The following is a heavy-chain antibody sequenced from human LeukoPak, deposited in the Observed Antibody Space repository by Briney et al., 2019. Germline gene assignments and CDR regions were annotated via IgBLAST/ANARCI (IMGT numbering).Heavy chain of an antibody. D-gene: IGHD3-22*01. CDR3: AKDKRRVVVEFPFDY. V-gene: IGHV3-23*01. Sequence: GGSLRLSCVTSGFTFSSYAMSWVRQAPGKGLEWVSAISGSGGSTYYADSVKGRFTISRDNSKNTLYLQMNSLRAEDTAVYYCAKDKRRVVVEFPFDYWGQGTLVTVSS. CDR2: ISGSGGST. J-gene: IGHJ4*02. CDR1: GFTFSSYA.